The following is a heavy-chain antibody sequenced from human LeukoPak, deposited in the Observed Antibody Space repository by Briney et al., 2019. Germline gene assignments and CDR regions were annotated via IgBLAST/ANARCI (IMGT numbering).Heavy chain of an antibody. J-gene: IGHJ3*02. Sequence: GGSLRLSCAPSGFTFSSYSMNWVRQAPGKGLEWVSSISSSGSYIYYADSVKGRFTISRDNSKNTLYLQMNSLRAEDTAVYYCAKGRGALRYFDWLSHDDAFDIWGQGTMVTVSS. D-gene: IGHD3-9*01. CDR2: ISSSGSYI. V-gene: IGHV3-21*01. CDR1: GFTFSSYS. CDR3: AKGRGALRYFDWLSHDDAFDI.